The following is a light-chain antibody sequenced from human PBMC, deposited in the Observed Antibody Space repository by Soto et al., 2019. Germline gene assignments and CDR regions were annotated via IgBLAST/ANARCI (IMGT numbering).Light chain of an antibody. Sequence: DIQLTQSPSFLSASVGDRVTITCRASQGNSNYLAWYQRKPGKAPKLLIYTASTLQSGVPSRFSGSGSGTEFTLTISSLQPEDFATYYCQQLNSYPLTFGGGTKEEIK. CDR2: TAS. CDR3: QQLNSYPLT. CDR1: QGNSNY. J-gene: IGKJ4*01. V-gene: IGKV1-9*01.